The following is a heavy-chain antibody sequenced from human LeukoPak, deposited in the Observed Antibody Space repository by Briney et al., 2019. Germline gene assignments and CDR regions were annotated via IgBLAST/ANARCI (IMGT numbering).Heavy chain of an antibody. CDR1: GGSISSGNYF. CDR3: AGRVLMVYFNWFDP. D-gene: IGHD2-8*01. CDR2: INHSGST. V-gene: IGHV4-39*07. Sequence: SETLSLTCTVSGGSISSGNYFWSWIRQPPGKGLEWIGEINHSGSTNYNPSLKSRVTISVDTSKNQFSLKLSSVTAADTAVYYCAGRVLMVYFNWFDPWGQGTLVTVSS. J-gene: IGHJ5*02.